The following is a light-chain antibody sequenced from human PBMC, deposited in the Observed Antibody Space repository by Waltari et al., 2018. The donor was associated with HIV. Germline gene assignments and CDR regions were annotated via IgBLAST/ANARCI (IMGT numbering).Light chain of an antibody. CDR3: CSYAGNYTLGV. Sequence: QSALTQPRSVSGSPGQSVTISCTGTSSDVGGYNYVSWYQQHPGKAPKLMIYDVNKRPSGVPDRFSGSKSGNTASLTISVLQAEDEADYYCCSYAGNYTLGVFGGGTKLTVL. CDR2: DVN. CDR1: SSDVGGYNY. V-gene: IGLV2-11*01. J-gene: IGLJ3*02.